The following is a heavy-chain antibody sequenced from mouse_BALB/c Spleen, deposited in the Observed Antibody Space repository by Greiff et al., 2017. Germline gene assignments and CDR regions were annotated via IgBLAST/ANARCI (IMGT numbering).Heavy chain of an antibody. Sequence: EVQLVESGPELVKPGASVKVSCKASGYAFTSYNMYWVKQSHGKSLEWIGYIDPYNGGTSYNQKFKGKATLTVDKSSSTAYMHLNSLTSEDSAVYYCARRGFITTVVEDWYFDVWGAGTTVTVSS. V-gene: IGHV1S135*01. J-gene: IGHJ1*01. D-gene: IGHD1-1*01. CDR2: IDPYNGGT. CDR1: GYAFTSYN. CDR3: ARRGFITTVVEDWYFDV.